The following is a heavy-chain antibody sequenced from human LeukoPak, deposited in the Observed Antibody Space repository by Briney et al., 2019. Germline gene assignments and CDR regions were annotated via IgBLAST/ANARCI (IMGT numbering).Heavy chain of an antibody. J-gene: IGHJ4*02. D-gene: IGHD6-6*01. CDR2: IYYSGST. CDR3: ARGHGSSIWG. Sequence: SETLSLTCTVSGGSLSSHYWSWIRQPPGKGLEWIGYIYYSGSTNYNPALKSRVTISVDTSKNQFSLKLSSATAADTAVYYCARGHGSSIWGWGQGTLVTVSS. V-gene: IGHV4-59*11. CDR1: GGSLSSHY.